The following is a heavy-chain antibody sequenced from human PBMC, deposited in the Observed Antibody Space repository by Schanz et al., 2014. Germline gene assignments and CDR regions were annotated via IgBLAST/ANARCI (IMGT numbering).Heavy chain of an antibody. CDR3: ARDRRNADLDY. J-gene: IGHJ4*02. V-gene: IGHV3-64*01. CDR2: LSANGDST. D-gene: IGHD1-1*01. Sequence: VHLLESGGGLVEPGGSLRLSCAASGFTLSNYAMHWVRQTPDKGLEWVSGLSANGDSTFYSSSVKGRFTISRDISKNTLYLQMGSLRAEDTALYYCARDRRNADLDYWGQGTLVNVSS. CDR1: GFTLSNYA.